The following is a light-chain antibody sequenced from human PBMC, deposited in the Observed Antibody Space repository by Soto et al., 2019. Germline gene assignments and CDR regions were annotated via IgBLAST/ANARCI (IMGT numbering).Light chain of an antibody. CDR1: SSDVGGYNY. J-gene: IGLJ1*01. Sequence: QSALTQPRSVSGSPGQSVTISCTGTSSDVGGYNYVSWYRQHPGKAPKLMIYDVSKRPSGVPDRFSGSKSGNTASLIISGLQAEDEADYYCCSYSGSYTWVFVTGTKVTVL. CDR2: DVS. CDR3: CSYSGSYTWV. V-gene: IGLV2-11*01.